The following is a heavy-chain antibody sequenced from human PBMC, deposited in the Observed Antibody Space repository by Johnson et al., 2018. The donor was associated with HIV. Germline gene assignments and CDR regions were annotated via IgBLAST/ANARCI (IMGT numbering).Heavy chain of an antibody. CDR3: AKDLGWVSGFDI. Sequence: QMQLVESGGGVVQPGGSLRLSCAASGFTFSNYGMHWVRQAPGKGLEWVAFIRYDGSNKYYADSVKGRFTISRDNSKNTLYLQMNSLRAEDTAVYYCAKDLGWVSGFDIWGPGTMVTVSS. V-gene: IGHV3-30*02. J-gene: IGHJ3*02. CDR2: IRYDGSNK. CDR1: GFTFSNYG. D-gene: IGHD6-19*01.